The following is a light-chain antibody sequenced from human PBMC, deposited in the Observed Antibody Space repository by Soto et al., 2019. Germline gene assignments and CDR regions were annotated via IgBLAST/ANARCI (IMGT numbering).Light chain of an antibody. J-gene: IGLJ1*01. CDR1: SSNIGSNT. Sequence: QSVLTQPPSASGTPGQTVTISCSGSSSNIGSNTVNWYQQLPGTAPKLLIYSNNQRPSGVPDRFSGSKSGTSASLAISGLQSEDEADYYCAAWDDSLNGYVFGTGTKLIVL. CDR2: SNN. CDR3: AAWDDSLNGYV. V-gene: IGLV1-44*01.